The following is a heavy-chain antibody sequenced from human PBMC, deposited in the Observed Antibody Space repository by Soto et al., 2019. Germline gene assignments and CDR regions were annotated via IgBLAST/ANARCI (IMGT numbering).Heavy chain of an antibody. CDR2: TYFSKST. J-gene: IGHJ6*02. V-gene: IGHV4-31*03. Sequence: QVQLQESGPGLVKPSQTLSLTCIVSGDSITSGGNYWSWLRHRPGKGLDWIGYTYFSKSTYYNPSLKSRVTISVDASKNQFSLKLDSVTAADTAVYYCARGREVAFQNYYGLDVWGQGTTVTVSS. CDR3: ARGREVAFQNYYGLDV. CDR1: GDSITSGGNY. D-gene: IGHD5-12*01.